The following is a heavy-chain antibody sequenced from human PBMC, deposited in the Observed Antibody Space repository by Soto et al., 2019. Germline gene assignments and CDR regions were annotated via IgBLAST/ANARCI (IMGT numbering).Heavy chain of an antibody. CDR2: ISGSGGST. J-gene: IGHJ4*02. D-gene: IGHD3-10*01. Sequence: GGSLILSCAASGFTFSSYAMSWVRQAPGKGLEWVSAISGSGGSTYYADSVKGRFTISRDNSKNTLYLQMNSLRAEDTAVYYCAKVPWFGGFHYWGQGTLVTVSS. V-gene: IGHV3-23*01. CDR3: AKVPWFGGFHY. CDR1: GFTFSSYA.